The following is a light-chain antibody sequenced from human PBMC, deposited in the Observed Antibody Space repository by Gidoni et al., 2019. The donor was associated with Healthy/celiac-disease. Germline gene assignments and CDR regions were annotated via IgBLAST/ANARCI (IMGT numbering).Light chain of an antibody. CDR3: QQSYSTVWT. V-gene: IGKV1-39*01. Sequence: DIQMTHSPSSLSASVGDRVTITCRASQSISSYLNWYQQKPGKAPKLLIYAAYSLQSGVPSRFSGSGSGTDFTLTISSLQREDFATYYCQQSYSTVWTFGQGTKVEIK. CDR1: QSISSY. CDR2: AAY. J-gene: IGKJ1*01.